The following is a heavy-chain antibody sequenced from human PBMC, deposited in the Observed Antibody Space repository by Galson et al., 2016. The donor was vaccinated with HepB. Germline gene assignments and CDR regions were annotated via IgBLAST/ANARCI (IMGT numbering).Heavy chain of an antibody. CDR2: ISGSGGST. Sequence: SLRLSCAASGFTFNNYAMSWVRQAPGKGLEWVSAISGSGGSTYYTDSVKGRFTISRDNSRNTVFLVMSSLRAEDTAVYYCAKVCGLLWFGPFDSWGQGTLVTVSS. J-gene: IGHJ4*02. CDR1: GFTFNNYA. CDR3: AKVCGLLWFGPFDS. D-gene: IGHD3-10*01. V-gene: IGHV3-23*01.